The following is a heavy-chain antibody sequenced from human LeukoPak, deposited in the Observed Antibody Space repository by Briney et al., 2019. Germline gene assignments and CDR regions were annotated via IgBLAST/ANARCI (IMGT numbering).Heavy chain of an antibody. CDR2: INRDGSER. V-gene: IGHV3-7*03. J-gene: IGHJ6*02. CDR3: ARRNAMDV. CDR1: GFTFSNYW. Sequence: GGSLRLSCAASGFTFSNYWMTWVRQAPGKGLEWVANINRDGSERYYVDSVKGRFTISRDDAKSSLYLQMNSLRAEDTAVYYCARRNAMDVPGQGTTVIVFS.